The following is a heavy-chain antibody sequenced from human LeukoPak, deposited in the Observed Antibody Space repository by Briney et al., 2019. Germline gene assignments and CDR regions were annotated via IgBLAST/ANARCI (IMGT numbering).Heavy chain of an antibody. Sequence: SVRVSCKASGYTFTGYYMHWVRQAPGQGLEWMGWINPNSGGTNYAQKFQGRVTMTRDTSISTAYMELSRLRSDDTAVYYCARDRGGNQWPLGYWGQGTLVTVSS. CDR3: ARDRGGNQWPLGY. V-gene: IGHV1-2*02. D-gene: IGHD6-19*01. CDR2: INPNSGGT. J-gene: IGHJ4*02. CDR1: GYTFTGYY.